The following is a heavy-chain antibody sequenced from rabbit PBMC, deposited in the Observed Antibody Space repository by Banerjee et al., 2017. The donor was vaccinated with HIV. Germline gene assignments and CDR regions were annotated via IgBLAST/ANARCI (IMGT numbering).Heavy chain of an antibody. J-gene: IGHJ4*01. D-gene: IGHD6-1*01. CDR3: ARDPFYAGYAGYGYAGFNL. Sequence: QEQLEESGGDLVKPEGSLTLTCTASGFSFSNKYVMCWVRQAPGKGLEWIACIYNGDGSTYYASWVNSRFSISRSTSLNTVTLQMTSLTAADTATYFCARDPFYAGYAGYGYAGFNLWGQGTLVTVS. CDR1: GFSFSNKYV. V-gene: IGHV1S47*01. CDR2: IYNGDGST.